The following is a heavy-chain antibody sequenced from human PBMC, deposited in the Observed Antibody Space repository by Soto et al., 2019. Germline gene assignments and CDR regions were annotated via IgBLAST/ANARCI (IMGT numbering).Heavy chain of an antibody. CDR3: ANMAAAGTG. D-gene: IGHD6-13*01. J-gene: IGHJ4*02. CDR1: GFTCSSYA. Sequence: GALRLSGAASGFTCSSYAMHWVRQAPGKGLEWVAVISYDGSNKYYADSVKGRFTISRDNSKNTLYLQMNSLRVEDTAVFYCANMAAAGTGWGQGTLVTVSS. V-gene: IGHV3-30-3*01. CDR2: ISYDGSNK.